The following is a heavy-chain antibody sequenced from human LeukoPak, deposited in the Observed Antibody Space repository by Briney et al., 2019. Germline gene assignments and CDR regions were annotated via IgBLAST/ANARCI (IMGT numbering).Heavy chain of an antibody. D-gene: IGHD3-22*01. CDR2: STHTGST. Sequence: PSETLSLTCAVYGGSFSGHYWTWIRQAPGKGLEWIGESTHTGSTNYNPSLKSRVTISVDTSKNQFSLKLSSVTAADTAVYYCARGVARTYYSDTSGYAAADYWGQGTLVTVSS. V-gene: IGHV4-34*01. CDR1: GGSFSGHY. J-gene: IGHJ4*02. CDR3: ARGVARTYYSDTSGYAAADY.